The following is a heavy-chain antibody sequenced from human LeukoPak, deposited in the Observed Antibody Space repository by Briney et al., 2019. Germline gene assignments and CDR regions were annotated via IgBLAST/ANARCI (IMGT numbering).Heavy chain of an antibody. CDR2: ISSSGDST. CDR1: GFTFSSYA. V-gene: IGHV3-64D*09. J-gene: IGHJ4*02. D-gene: IGHD6-19*01. Sequence: GGSLRLSCSASGFTFSSYAMEWVRQAPGKGLEYVSHISSSGDSTYYADSVKGRFTISRDNPKNTLYLQMNSLRPEDAAVYYCVKDGMAVVGTAPFDYWGQGILVTVSS. CDR3: VKDGMAVVGTAPFDY.